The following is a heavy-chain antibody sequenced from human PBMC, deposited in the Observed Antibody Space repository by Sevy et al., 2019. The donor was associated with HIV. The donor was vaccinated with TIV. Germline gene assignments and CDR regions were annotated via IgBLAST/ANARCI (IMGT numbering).Heavy chain of an antibody. CDR1: GFTFSDYG. Sequence: GGSLRLSCAASGFTFSDYGMHWVRQAPGKGLEWVAVIWSDGSNKYYGDSVKGRFTISRDSSKNTLFLQRNSLRVDDMAVYYCAREERSGTTTSFDYWGQGALVTVSS. J-gene: IGHJ4*02. CDR2: IWSDGSNK. CDR3: AREERSGTTTSFDY. D-gene: IGHD1-7*01. V-gene: IGHV3-33*01.